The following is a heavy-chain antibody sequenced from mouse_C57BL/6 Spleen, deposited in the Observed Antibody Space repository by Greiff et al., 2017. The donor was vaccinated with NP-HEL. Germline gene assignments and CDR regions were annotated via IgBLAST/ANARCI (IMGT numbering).Heavy chain of an antibody. J-gene: IGHJ2*01. D-gene: IGHD1-1*01. CDR2: INPNNGGT. V-gene: IGHV1-22*01. Sequence: EVQLHQSGPELVKPGASVKMSCKASGYTFTDYNMHWVKQSHGKSLEWIGYINPNNGGTSYNQKFKGKATLTVNKSSSTAYMELRSLTSEDSAVYYCAREGSVVADFDYWGQGTTLTVSS. CDR1: GYTFTDYN. CDR3: AREGSVVADFDY.